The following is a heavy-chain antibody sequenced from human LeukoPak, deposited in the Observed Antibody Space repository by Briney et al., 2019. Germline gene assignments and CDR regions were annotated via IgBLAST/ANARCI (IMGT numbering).Heavy chain of an antibody. V-gene: IGHV4-59*01. Sequence: PSETLSLTCTVSGDSISSYYWSWIRQPPGKGLEWIGYIYYSGSTNYNPSLKSRVTISVDTSKNRFSLKLSSVTAADTAVYYCARGGSIPSWHHFDYWGQGTLVTVSS. CDR2: IYYSGST. J-gene: IGHJ4*02. CDR1: GDSISSYY. CDR3: ARGGSIPSWHHFDY. D-gene: IGHD2-2*01.